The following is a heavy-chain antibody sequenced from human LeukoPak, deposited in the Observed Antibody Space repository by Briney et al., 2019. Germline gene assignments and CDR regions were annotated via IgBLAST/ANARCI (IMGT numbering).Heavy chain of an antibody. CDR2: INHSGST. J-gene: IGHJ4*02. D-gene: IGHD2-2*01. Sequence: SETLSLTCAVYGGSFSGYYWSWIRQPPGKGLEWIGEINHSGSTNYNPSLKSRVTISVDTSKNQFSLKLSSVTAADTAVYYCARVSGPSLNIVVVPAALYDYVWGSSHFDYWGQGTLVTVSS. V-gene: IGHV4-34*01. CDR3: ARVSGPSLNIVVVPAALYDYVWGSSHFDY. CDR1: GGSFSGYY.